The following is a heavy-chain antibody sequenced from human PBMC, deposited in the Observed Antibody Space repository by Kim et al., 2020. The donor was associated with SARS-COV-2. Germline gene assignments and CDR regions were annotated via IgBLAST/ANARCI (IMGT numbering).Heavy chain of an antibody. CDR3: ARDQEVVPASGEVDPAHDFYGMDV. V-gene: IGHV1-18*04. CDR2: ISAYNGNT. Sequence: ASVKVSCKASGYTFTSYGISWVRQAPGQGLEWMGWISAYNGNTNYAQKLQGRVTMTTDTSTSTAYMELRSLRSDDTAVYYCARDQEVVPASGEVDPAHDFYGMDVWGQGTTVTVSS. CDR1: GYTFTSYG. D-gene: IGHD2-2*01. J-gene: IGHJ6*02.